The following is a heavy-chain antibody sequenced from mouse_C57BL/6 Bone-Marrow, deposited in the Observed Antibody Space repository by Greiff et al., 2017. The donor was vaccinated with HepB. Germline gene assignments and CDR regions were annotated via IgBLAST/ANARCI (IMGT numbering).Heavy chain of an antibody. V-gene: IGHV1-81*01. Sequence: QVHVKQSGAELARPGASVKLSCKASGYTFTSYGISWVKQRTGQGLEWIGEIYPRSGNTYYNEKFKGKATLTADKSSSTAYMELRSLTSEDSAVYFCARRDYYGSSRNYWGQGTTLTVSS. D-gene: IGHD1-1*01. J-gene: IGHJ2*01. CDR3: ARRDYYGSSRNY. CDR2: IYPRSGNT. CDR1: GYTFTSYG.